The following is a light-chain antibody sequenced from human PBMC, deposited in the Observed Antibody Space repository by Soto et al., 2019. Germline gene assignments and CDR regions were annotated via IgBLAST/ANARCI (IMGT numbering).Light chain of an antibody. CDR3: QQYNTWPPWT. CDR1: QSVSSN. V-gene: IGKV3-15*01. J-gene: IGKJ1*01. CDR2: GAS. Sequence: IVMTQSPATLSVSPGERATLSCKASQSVSSNLAWYQRRPGQAPRLLIYGASTRATGIPARFSGSGSGTDFTLTISSLQSEDFGVYYCQQYNTWPPWTFGQGTKVEIK.